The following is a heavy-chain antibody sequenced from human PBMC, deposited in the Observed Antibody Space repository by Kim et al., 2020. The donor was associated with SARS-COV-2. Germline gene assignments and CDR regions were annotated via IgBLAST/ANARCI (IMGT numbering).Heavy chain of an antibody. CDR1: GFTFSRYW. D-gene: IGHD3-9*01. V-gene: IGHV3-74*01. CDR3: ARVEVRYFDWLLARWGMDV. Sequence: GGSLRLSCAASGFTFSRYWMHWVRQAPGKGLVWVSRINSDGSSTSYADSVKGRFTISRDNAKNTLYLQMNSLRAEDTAVYYCARVEVRYFDWLLARWGMDVWGQGTTVTVSS. J-gene: IGHJ6*02. CDR2: INSDGSST.